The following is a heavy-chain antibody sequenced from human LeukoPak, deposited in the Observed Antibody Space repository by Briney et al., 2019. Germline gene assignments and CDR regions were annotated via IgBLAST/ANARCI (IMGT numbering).Heavy chain of an antibody. J-gene: IGHJ5*02. Sequence: GGSLRLSCAASGFTFSSYSMNWVRQAPGKGLEWVSYISSSSSTIYYADSVKGRFTISRDNAKNSLYLQMNSLRAEDTAVYYCASSEIFGVVIIPVSWFDPWGQGTLVTVSS. CDR1: GFTFSSYS. D-gene: IGHD3-3*01. CDR3: ASSEIFGVVIIPVSWFDP. V-gene: IGHV3-48*04. CDR2: ISSSSSTI.